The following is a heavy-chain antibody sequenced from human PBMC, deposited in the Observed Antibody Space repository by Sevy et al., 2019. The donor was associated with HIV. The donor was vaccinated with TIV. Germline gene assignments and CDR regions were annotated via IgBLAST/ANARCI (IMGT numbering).Heavy chain of an antibody. V-gene: IGHV4-34*01. Sequence: SETLSLTCAVYGGSFRDYLWTWIRQPPGKGQEWIGEISHSGRTNYNPSPWSQVTISVEMSKNQFSLRVKSVTDADTAIYYCARGANLLKSSSWYFSALHSYYYDMDVWGQGTTVTVSS. CDR3: ARGANLLKSSSWYFSALHSYYYDMDV. CDR2: ISHSGRT. D-gene: IGHD6-13*01. J-gene: IGHJ6*02. CDR1: GGSFRDYL.